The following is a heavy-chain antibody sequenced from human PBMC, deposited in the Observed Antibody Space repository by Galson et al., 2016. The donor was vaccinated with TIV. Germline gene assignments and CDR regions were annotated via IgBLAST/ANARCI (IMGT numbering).Heavy chain of an antibody. Sequence: SLRLSCAASGFTFSNYPMHWVRQTPGKGLEWVAVISYDGRIEDYADSVKGRFTIARDDSRNTLYLQMNSLRTEDTAVYYCARVLEVAGTDYWGQGTLVTVSS. D-gene: IGHD6-19*01. V-gene: IGHV3-30*01. CDR2: ISYDGRIE. CDR3: ARVLEVAGTDY. CDR1: GFTFSNYP. J-gene: IGHJ4*02.